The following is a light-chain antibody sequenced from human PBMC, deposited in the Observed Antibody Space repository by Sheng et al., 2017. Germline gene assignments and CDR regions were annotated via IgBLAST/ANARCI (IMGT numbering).Light chain of an antibody. CDR1: QSISTW. J-gene: IGKJ1*01. CDR3: LQYSSYWT. CDR2: QTS. V-gene: IGKV1-5*03. Sequence: DVQMTQSPSTLSASVGDRVTITCRASQSISTWLAWYQQKPGKAPKILIYQTSSLQDGVPSGFSGSGSGTEFTLTISSLQPDDSATYYCLQYSSYWTFGQGTKVEI.